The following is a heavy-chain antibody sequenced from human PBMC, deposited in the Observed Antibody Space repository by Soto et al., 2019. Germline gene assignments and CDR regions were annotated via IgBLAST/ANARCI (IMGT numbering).Heavy chain of an antibody. CDR1: GFTFGDYA. V-gene: IGHV3-49*03. CDR3: TRDRGSSVGVVDY. CDR2: IRSKAYGGTT. J-gene: IGHJ4*02. Sequence: GGSLRLSCTASGFTFGDYAMSWFRQAPGKGLEWVGFIRSKAYGGTTEYAASVKGRFTISRDDSKSIAYLQMNSLKTEDTAVYYCTRDRGSSVGVVDYWGQGTLVTVSS. D-gene: IGHD6-6*01.